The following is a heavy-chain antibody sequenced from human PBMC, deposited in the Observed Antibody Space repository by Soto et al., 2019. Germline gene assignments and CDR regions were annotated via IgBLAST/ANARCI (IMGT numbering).Heavy chain of an antibody. V-gene: IGHV4-59*12. CDR3: ARDRPFITTVTTYNWFDP. CDR2: IYYSGST. D-gene: IGHD4-17*01. J-gene: IGHJ5*02. CDR1: GLSITNNY. Sequence: SETLSLTCTVSGLSITNNYWSWIRQPPGKGLEWIGYIYYSGSTNYNPSLKSRVTISVDTSKNQFSLKLSSVTAADTAVYYCARDRPFITTVTTYNWFDPWGQGTLVTVSS.